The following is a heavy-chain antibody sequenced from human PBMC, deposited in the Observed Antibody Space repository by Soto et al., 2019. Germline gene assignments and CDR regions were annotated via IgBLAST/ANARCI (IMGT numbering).Heavy chain of an antibody. V-gene: IGHV4-59*01. Sequence: PSETLSLTCTVSGGPISSYYWSWIRQPPGKGLEWIGYIYYSGSTNYNPSLKSRVTISLDTSKNQFSLKLSSVTAADTAVYYCARGGFDWLRVAFDICGQGTMVT. CDR1: GGPISSYY. J-gene: IGHJ3*02. CDR3: ARGGFDWLRVAFDI. CDR2: IYYSGST. D-gene: IGHD3-9*01.